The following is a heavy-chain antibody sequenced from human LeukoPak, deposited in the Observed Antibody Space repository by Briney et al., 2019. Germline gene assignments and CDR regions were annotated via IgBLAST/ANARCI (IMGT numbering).Heavy chain of an antibody. D-gene: IGHD3-22*01. CDR1: GFAFSSYA. CDR3: AKGSHYYGSSGYLRRRPVYYFDY. V-gene: IGHV3-23*01. J-gene: IGHJ4*02. Sequence: PGGSLRLSCAASGFAFSSYAMNWVRQAPGKGLEWGLEWIASSSGTDCGAYLAGSVKGRFTIYRENSNNTLYLQMNSLRAEDTAVYYCAKGSHYYGSSGYLRRRPVYYFDYWGQGTLVTVSS. CDR2: SSGTDCGA.